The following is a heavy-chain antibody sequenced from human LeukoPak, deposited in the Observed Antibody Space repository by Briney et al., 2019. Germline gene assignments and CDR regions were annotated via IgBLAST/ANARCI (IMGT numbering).Heavy chain of an antibody. D-gene: IGHD1-26*01. CDR3: AKDVGKWESLHFFDY. CDR1: GFPVSSNY. J-gene: IGHJ4*02. CDR2: IHSGGST. V-gene: IGHV3-53*01. Sequence: GGSLRLSCAASGFPVSSNYMSWVRQAPGKGLEWVSVIHSGGSTNYADSVKGRFTISRDASRNTLYLQMNSLRGDDTAVYYCAKDVGKWESLHFFDYWGQGTLVTVSS.